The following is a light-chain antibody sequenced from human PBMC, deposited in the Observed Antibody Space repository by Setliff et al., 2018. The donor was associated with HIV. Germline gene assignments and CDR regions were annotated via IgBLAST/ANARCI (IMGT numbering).Light chain of an antibody. Sequence: SYELTQPPSVSVAPGETAKITCGGNNIGGKSVHWYQQKTGQAPVLVVYDNTHRPSGIPERFSGSNSGNTATLTITRVEAGDEADYYCQVWDINPDLYVFGTGTKVTVL. J-gene: IGLJ1*01. V-gene: IGLV3-21*02. CDR2: DNT. CDR1: NIGGKS. CDR3: QVWDINPDLYV.